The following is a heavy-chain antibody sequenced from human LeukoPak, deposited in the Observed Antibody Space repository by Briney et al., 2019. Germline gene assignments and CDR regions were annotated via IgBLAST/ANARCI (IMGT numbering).Heavy chain of an antibody. J-gene: IGHJ5*02. CDR1: GGSISSYY. CDR3: AREMGGASRRGFDP. V-gene: IGHV4-59*01. Sequence: PSETLSLTCTVSGGSISSYYWSWIRQPPGKGLEWIGYIYYSGSTNYNPSLKSRVTISVDTSKNQFSLKLSSVTAADTAVYYCAREMGGASRRGFDPWGQGTLVTVSS. D-gene: IGHD3-16*01. CDR2: IYYSGST.